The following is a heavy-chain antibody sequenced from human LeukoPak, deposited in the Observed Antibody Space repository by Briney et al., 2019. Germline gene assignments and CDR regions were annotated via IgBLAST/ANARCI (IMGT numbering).Heavy chain of an antibody. CDR3: ARDGGSYSDWFDP. CDR1: GYTFISYG. CDR2: ISVYNANT. D-gene: IGHD1-26*01. Sequence: ASVKVSFKAAGYTFISYGISWVRQAPGQGLEWMGWISVYNANTKYAQKLQGRVTMTRDTSTSTAYMELRSLRSDDTAVYYCARDGGSYSDWFDPWGQGTLVIVSS. V-gene: IGHV1-18*01. J-gene: IGHJ5*02.